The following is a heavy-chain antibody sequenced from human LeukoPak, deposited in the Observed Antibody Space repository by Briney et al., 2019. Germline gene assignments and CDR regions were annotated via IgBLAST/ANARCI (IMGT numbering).Heavy chain of an antibody. CDR3: ARDRDGYNY. D-gene: IGHD5-24*01. CDR2: ISGSGGST. V-gene: IGHV3-23*01. CDR1: GFTFSSYA. Sequence: PGGSLRLSCAASGFTFSSYAMSWVRQAPGKGLEWVSAISGSGGSTYYADSVKGRFTISRDNAKNSLYLQMNSLRAEDTAVYYCARDRDGYNYWGQGTLVTVSS. J-gene: IGHJ4*02.